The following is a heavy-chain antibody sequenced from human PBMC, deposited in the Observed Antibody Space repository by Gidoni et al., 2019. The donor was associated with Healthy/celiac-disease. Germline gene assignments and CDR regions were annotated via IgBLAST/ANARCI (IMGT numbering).Heavy chain of an antibody. D-gene: IGHD3-16*01. CDR1: GGSFSGYY. J-gene: IGHJ4*02. CDR2: INHIGST. V-gene: IGHV4-34*01. Sequence: QVQLQQWGAGLLKPSETLSLTCAVYGGSFSGYYWSWIRQPPGKGLEWIGEINHIGSTNYNPSLKSRVTISVDTSKNQFSLKLSSVTAADTAVYYCASPVRGGYNYWGQGTLVTVSS. CDR3: ASPVRGGYNY.